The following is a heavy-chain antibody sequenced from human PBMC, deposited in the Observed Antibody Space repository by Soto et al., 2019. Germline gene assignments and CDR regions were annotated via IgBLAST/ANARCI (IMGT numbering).Heavy chain of an antibody. D-gene: IGHD1-26*01. J-gene: IGHJ4*02. CDR3: AKGEGVGGTLGLFDY. CDR1: GFDFTYYA. Sequence: QVQLMESGGGAVQPGESLRLSWVASGFDFTYYAMHWVRQAPGKGLESVAVMSSDGSKIHHTDSVKGRFTISRDNSKNTLYLQMNSLRKEDTAVYFCAKGEGVGGTLGLFDYWGQGTLVSVSS. V-gene: IGHV3-30*18. CDR2: MSSDGSKI.